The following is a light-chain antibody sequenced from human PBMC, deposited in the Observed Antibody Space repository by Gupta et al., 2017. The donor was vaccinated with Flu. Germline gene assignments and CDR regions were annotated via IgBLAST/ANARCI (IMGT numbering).Light chain of an antibody. CDR1: SRDVGGYNY. V-gene: IGLV2-14*01. CDR3: RAYNSSRIPGV. CDR2: EDS. Sequence: QSALTQPASVPGSPGQSITISCTGTSRDVGGYNYVSWYQQHPGTAPKLLMYEDSNRPSGVSKRFSGSKSGTTASLIITGLQAGDEADYYCRAYNSSRIPGVFGGGTKLTVL. J-gene: IGLJ3*02.